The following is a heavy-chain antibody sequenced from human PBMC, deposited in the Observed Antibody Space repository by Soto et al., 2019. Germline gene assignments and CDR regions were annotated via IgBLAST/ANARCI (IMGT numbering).Heavy chain of an antibody. CDR2: ISAYNGNT. D-gene: IGHD3-22*01. Sequence: ASVKVSCKASGYTFTSYGISWVRQAPGQGLEWMGWISAYNGNTNYAQKLQGRGTMTTDTATSTAYMELRSLRADDTAVYYCARANLMVYSSGYYCPPPGYWGQGTLVTVSS. J-gene: IGHJ4*02. V-gene: IGHV1-18*01. CDR1: GYTFTSYG. CDR3: ARANLMVYSSGYYCPPPGY.